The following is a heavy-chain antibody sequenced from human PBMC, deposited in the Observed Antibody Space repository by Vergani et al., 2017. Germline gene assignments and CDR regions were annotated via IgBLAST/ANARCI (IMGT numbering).Heavy chain of an antibody. CDR3: TTRSGVVDY. J-gene: IGHJ4*02. V-gene: IGHV3-73*01. CDR1: GFTFSSYA. CDR2: IRSKANSYAT. D-gene: IGHD2-8*02. Sequence: VQLVESGGGVVQPGRSLRLSCAASGFTFSSYAMHWVRQASGKGLEWVGRIRSKANSYATAYDASVKGRFTISRDDSQNTAYLQMNSLKTEDTAVYYCTTRSGVVDYWGQGTLVTVSS.